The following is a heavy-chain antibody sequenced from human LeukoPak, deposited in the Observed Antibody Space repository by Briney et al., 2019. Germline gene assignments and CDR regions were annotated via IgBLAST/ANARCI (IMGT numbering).Heavy chain of an antibody. J-gene: IGHJ3*02. Sequence: SETLSLTCAVYGGSFSGNYWNWIRQSPGKGLEWIGEINHSGSTNYNPSLKSRVTISVDTSKNQFSLKLSSVTAADTAVYYCARVGSITGTKDAFDIWGQGTMVTVSS. CDR3: ARVGSITGTKDAFDI. D-gene: IGHD1-20*01. V-gene: IGHV4-34*01. CDR1: GGSFSGNY. CDR2: INHSGST.